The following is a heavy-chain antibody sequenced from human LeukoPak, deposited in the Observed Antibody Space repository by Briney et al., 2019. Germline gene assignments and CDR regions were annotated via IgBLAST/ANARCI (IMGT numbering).Heavy chain of an antibody. D-gene: IGHD3-10*01. CDR2: INPNSGGT. J-gene: IGHJ5*02. V-gene: IGHV1-2*02. CDR3: ARVLGGSLLLWFGELTDNWFDP. CDR1: GYTFTGYY. Sequence: ASVKVSCKASGYTFTGYYMHWVRQAPGQGLEWMGWINPNSGGTNYAQKLQGRVTMTTDTSTSTAYMELRSLRSDDTAVYYCARVLGGSLLLWFGELTDNWFDPWGQGTLVTVSS.